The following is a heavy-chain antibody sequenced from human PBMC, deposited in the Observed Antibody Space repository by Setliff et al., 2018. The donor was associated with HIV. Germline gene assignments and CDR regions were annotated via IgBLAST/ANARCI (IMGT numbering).Heavy chain of an antibody. J-gene: IGHJ6*03. CDR3: AGNQNWNGYAFPYIDV. Sequence: SETLSLTCNVSGGSISSSSFYWAWLRQPPGKEPEWIASIYYNTRTYYNLSLRSRVTISVYTSKNLFSLKMTSVTAADTAVYYCAGNQNWNGYAFPYIDVWGKGTTVTVSS. V-gene: IGHV4-39*02. D-gene: IGHD3-3*01. CDR2: IYYNTRT. CDR1: GGSISSSSFY.